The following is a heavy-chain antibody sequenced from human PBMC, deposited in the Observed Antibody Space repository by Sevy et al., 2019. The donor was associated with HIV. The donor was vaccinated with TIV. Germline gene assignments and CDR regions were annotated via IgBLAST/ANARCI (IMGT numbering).Heavy chain of an antibody. J-gene: IGHJ4*02. CDR1: GFTFPIYS. V-gene: IGHV3-30*04. Sequence: GGSLRLSCVASGFTFPIYSVLWVRQAPGKGLEWLTLISYDGSKKYYVDSVKGRFTVSRDNSNNVLYLQMSSLRVEDTALYFCARVAVEYCTNDCYHRFDHWGLGTLVTVSS. CDR2: ISYDGSKK. D-gene: IGHD2-8*01. CDR3: ARVAVEYCTNDCYHRFDH.